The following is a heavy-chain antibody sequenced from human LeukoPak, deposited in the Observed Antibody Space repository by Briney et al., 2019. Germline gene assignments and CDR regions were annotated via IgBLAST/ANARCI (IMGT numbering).Heavy chain of an antibody. D-gene: IGHD3-10*01. CDR1: GFTVSSNY. V-gene: IGHV3-53*01. CDR2: IYSGGST. CDR3: ARFPMARRGVYYYYYMDV. J-gene: IGHJ6*03. Sequence: PGGSLRLSCAASGFTVSSNYMSWVRQAPGKGLEWDSVIYSGGSTYYADSVKGRFTISRDNSKNTLYLQMNSLRAEDTAVYYCARFPMARRGVYYYYYMDVWGKGTTVTVSS.